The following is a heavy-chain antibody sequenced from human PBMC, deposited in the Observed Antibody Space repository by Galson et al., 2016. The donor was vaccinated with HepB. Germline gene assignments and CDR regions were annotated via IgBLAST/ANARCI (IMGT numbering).Heavy chain of an antibody. Sequence: LRLSCAASGFSFSSYSMHWVRQAPGKGLEWVSYISSTSSPTIYYADSVKGRFTISRDNAKNSLYLQMNSLRDEDTAVYYCARGVGPAYMDVWGKGTTVTVSS. CDR3: ARGVGPAYMDV. J-gene: IGHJ6*03. CDR2: ISSTSSPTI. D-gene: IGHD5/OR15-5a*01. CDR1: GFSFSSYS. V-gene: IGHV3-48*02.